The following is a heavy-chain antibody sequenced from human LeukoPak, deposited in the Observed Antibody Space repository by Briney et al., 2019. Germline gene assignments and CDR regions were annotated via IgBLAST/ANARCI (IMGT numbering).Heavy chain of an antibody. Sequence: PSETLSLTCTVSGGSISGNYWSWIRQPPGKGLEWIGYAYSSGHTNYNSSLKSRVTMSLDTSKSQFSLKLSSVTAADTAVYYCARHKNTAGSDYFGDWGQGTLVTVSS. CDR3: ARHKNTAGSDYFGD. J-gene: IGHJ4*02. V-gene: IGHV4-59*08. CDR1: GGSISGNY. D-gene: IGHD1-26*01. CDR2: AYSSGHT.